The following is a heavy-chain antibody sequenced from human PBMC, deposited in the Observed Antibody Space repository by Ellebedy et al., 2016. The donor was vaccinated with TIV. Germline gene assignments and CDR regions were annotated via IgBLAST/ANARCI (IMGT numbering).Heavy chain of an antibody. V-gene: IGHV1-69*06. D-gene: IGHD5-12*01. CDR1: GGAFSSYA. J-gene: IGHJ4*02. Sequence: SVKVSCXASGGAFSSYAFSWVRQAPGQELEWMGGMIPIFGTSHYAQKFQGRVTMTRDTSTSTVYMELCSLRSEDTAVYYCARGLRGYSAYDAPGYWGQGTLVTVSS. CDR2: MIPIFGTS. CDR3: ARGLRGYSAYDAPGY.